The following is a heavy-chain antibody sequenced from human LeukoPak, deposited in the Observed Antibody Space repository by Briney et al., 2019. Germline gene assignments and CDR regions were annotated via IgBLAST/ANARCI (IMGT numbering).Heavy chain of an antibody. CDR1: GGTFSSYA. J-gene: IGHJ4*02. V-gene: IGHV1-69*01. CDR3: AREVFSDRSDFWSGYYPTDY. CDR2: IIPIFGTA. D-gene: IGHD3-3*01. Sequence: ASVKVSCKASGGTFSSYAISWVRQAPGQGLEWMGGIIPIFGTANYAQKFQGRVTITADESTSIAYMELSSLRSEDTAVYYCAREVFSDRSDFWSGYYPTDYWGQGTLVTVSS.